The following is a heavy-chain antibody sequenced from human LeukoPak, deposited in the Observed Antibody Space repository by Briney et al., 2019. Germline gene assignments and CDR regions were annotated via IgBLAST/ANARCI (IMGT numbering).Heavy chain of an antibody. CDR2: ISSSSSYT. CDR1: GLTVSSNY. Sequence: GGSLRLSCVVSGLTVSSNYMSWIRQAPGKGLEWVSYISSSSSYTNYADSVKGRFTISRDNAKNSLYLQMNSLRAEDTAVYYCARVATVTTGNWFDPWGQGTLVTVSS. J-gene: IGHJ5*02. V-gene: IGHV3-11*05. CDR3: ARVATVTTGNWFDP. D-gene: IGHD4-17*01.